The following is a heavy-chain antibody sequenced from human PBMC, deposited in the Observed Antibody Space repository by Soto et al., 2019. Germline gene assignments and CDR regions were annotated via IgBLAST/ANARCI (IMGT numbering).Heavy chain of an antibody. Sequence: QVQLVQSGAEVKKPGASVKVSCKASGYTFTSYDINWVRQATGQGLEWMGWMNPNSGNTGYAQKFQGRVTMTRNTSISTAYMELSSLRSEDTAVYYCARAGSYYDFWSGPNWFDPWGQGTLVTVSS. D-gene: IGHD3-3*01. J-gene: IGHJ5*02. CDR3: ARAGSYYDFWSGPNWFDP. CDR2: MNPNSGNT. V-gene: IGHV1-8*01. CDR1: GYTFTSYD.